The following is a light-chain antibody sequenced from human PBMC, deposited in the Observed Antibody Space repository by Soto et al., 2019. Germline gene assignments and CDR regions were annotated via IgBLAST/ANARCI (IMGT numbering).Light chain of an antibody. Sequence: EIVLTQSPGTLSLSPGERATLSCRASQSVSSSYLAWYQQKPGQAPRLLIYGASSTATGIPERFSGSGSGTDFTLTISRLEPEDFAVYYCQQYQTFGQGTKLEIK. J-gene: IGKJ2*01. CDR3: QQYQT. CDR2: GAS. V-gene: IGKV3-20*01. CDR1: QSVSSSY.